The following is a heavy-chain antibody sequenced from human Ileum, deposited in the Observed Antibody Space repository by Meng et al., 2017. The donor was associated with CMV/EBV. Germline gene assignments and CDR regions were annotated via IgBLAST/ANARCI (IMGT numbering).Heavy chain of an antibody. CDR2: ISNSGSSI. J-gene: IGHJ4*02. V-gene: IGHV3-11*04. Sequence: GESLKISCAASRFTFSDYFMSWVRQAPGKGLEWLSYISNSGSSIYYADSVKGRFTISRDNAKNSLYLQMNSLRPDDTAVYYCARRRDYFDSWGQGTLVTVSS. CDR1: RFTFSDYF. CDR3: ARRRDYFDS.